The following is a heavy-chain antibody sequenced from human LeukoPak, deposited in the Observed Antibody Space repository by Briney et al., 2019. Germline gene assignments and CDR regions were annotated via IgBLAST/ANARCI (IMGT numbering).Heavy chain of an antibody. Sequence: PSETLSLTCTVSGGSISSYYWSWIRQPPGKGLEGSGYIYYSGSTNYNPSLKSRVTISVDTSKNQFSLKLSSVTAADTAVYYCARGKSRXSHIDYWXXGTLVTV. CDR3: ARGKSRXSHIDY. CDR1: GGSISSYY. J-gene: IGHJ4*02. CDR2: IYYSGST. V-gene: IGHV4-59*01.